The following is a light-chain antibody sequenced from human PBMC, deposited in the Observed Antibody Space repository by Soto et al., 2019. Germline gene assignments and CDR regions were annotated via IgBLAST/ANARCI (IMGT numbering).Light chain of an antibody. CDR1: SSDVGSYNL. CDR3: CSYAGRTTPYV. CDR2: EVS. J-gene: IGLJ1*01. V-gene: IGLV2-23*02. Sequence: QSALTQPASVPGSPGQSITISCTGTSSDVGSYNLVSWYQHHPGKAPKLMIYEVSERPSGVSNRLSGSKSGNTASLTISGLQAEDEADYYCCSYAGRTTPYVFGTGTKVTVL.